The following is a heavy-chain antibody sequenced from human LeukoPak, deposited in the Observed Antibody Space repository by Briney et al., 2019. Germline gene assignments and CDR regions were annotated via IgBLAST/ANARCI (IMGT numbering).Heavy chain of an antibody. CDR3: ARGYINPRTRSTVTTGRFDY. D-gene: IGHD4-17*01. CDR2: NNPCDGT. J-gene: IGHJ4*02. Sequence: SETLSLTCVAYGGPFSGYFWSWIRQPPGKGLEWIGENNPCDGTGNNPSLRSRVTISKDTSKNQLSLKLTSVTAADTAVYYCARGYINPRTRSTVTTGRFDYWGQGTLVTVSS. CDR1: GGPFSGYF. V-gene: IGHV4-34*01.